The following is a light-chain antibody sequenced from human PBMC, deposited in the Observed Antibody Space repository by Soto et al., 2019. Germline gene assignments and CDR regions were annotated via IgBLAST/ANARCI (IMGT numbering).Light chain of an antibody. CDR1: QSVTSTY. J-gene: IGKJ1*01. Sequence: DIVLPQSPGTLSLSPGERVTLSCRASQSVTSTYLAWYQQKPGQPPRLLIYGASSRATGIPDRFSGSGSVTDFTLTISRLAPEDFAVYYCQQYGSSPLTFGQGTKV. CDR3: QQYGSSPLT. CDR2: GAS. V-gene: IGKV3-20*01.